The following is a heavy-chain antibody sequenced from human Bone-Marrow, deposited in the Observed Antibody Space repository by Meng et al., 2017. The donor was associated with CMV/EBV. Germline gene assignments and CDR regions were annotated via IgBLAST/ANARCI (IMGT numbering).Heavy chain of an antibody. J-gene: IGHJ6*02. CDR1: GGTFSSYA. V-gene: IGHV1-69*10. CDR2: IIPILGIA. CDR3: ASTVVVPAATSYYYYYYGMDV. D-gene: IGHD2-2*01. Sequence: SVKVSCKASGGTFSSYAISWVRQAPGQGLEWMGGIIPILGIANYAQKFQGRVTMTRDTSISTAYMELSRLRSEDTAVYYCASTVVVPAATSYYYYYYGMDVWGQGTTVTVSS.